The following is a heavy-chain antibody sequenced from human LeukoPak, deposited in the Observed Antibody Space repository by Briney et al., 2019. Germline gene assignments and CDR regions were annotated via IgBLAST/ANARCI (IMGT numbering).Heavy chain of an antibody. CDR2: IKSKTDGATA. D-gene: IGHD5-18*01. CDR3: IRDGGYRFALYWFFDL. Sequence: GGSLRLSCAASSFTFSNAWMNWVRRAPGKGLEWVGRIKSKTDGATAEYAAPVKGRFTISRDDSKNTLYLQMNSLKTEDTAMYYCIRDGGYRFALYWFFDLWGRGTLVTVSS. J-gene: IGHJ2*01. V-gene: IGHV3-15*07. CDR1: SFTFSNAW.